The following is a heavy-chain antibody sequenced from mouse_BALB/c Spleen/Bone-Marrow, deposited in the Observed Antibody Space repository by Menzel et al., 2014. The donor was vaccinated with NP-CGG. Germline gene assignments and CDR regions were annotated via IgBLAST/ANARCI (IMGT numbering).Heavy chain of an antibody. Sequence: QVQLQQSGTEAVRPGASVKLSCKASGYSFTTYWMNWVKQRPGQGLEWIGMIHPSDSETRSNQKFKDKATLTVDKSSSTAYMQLNSPTSEDSAVYYCAREKVYYGISWFAYWGQGTLVTVSA. J-gene: IGHJ3*01. CDR3: AREKVYYGISWFAY. D-gene: IGHD2-1*01. CDR1: GYSFTTYW. CDR2: IHPSDSET. V-gene: IGHV1-61*01.